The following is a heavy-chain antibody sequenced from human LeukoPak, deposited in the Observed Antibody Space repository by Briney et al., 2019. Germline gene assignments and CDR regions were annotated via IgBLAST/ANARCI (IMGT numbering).Heavy chain of an antibody. CDR2: VFDSGST. CDR3: ARGNSSSWNYFDY. CDR1: GGSISSYW. D-gene: IGHD6-13*01. V-gene: IGHV4-59*01. Sequence: SETLSLTCTVSGGSISSYWWSWIRQPPGKGLEWIGYVFDSGSTNYNPSLKSRVTISVDTSKKQFSLKLSSVTAADTAVYYCARGNSSSWNYFDYWGQGTLVTVSS. J-gene: IGHJ4*02.